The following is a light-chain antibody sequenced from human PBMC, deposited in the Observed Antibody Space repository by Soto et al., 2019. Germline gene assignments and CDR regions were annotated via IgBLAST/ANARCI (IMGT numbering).Light chain of an antibody. CDR3: SSYADINNLV. J-gene: IGLJ2*01. CDR2: EVS. Sequence: QSVLTQPPSASGSPGQSVTISCTGTSSDVGGYNYVSWYQQHPGKAPKLMIYEVSKRPSGVPDRFSGSKSGNTASLTVSGLQPEDEADYYCSSYADINNLVFGGGTQLTVL. V-gene: IGLV2-8*01. CDR1: SSDVGGYNY.